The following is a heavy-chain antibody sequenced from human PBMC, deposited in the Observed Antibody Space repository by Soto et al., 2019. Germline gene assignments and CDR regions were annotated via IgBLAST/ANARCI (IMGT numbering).Heavy chain of an antibody. V-gene: IGHV1-8*01. CDR3: ARGVSAGVDY. CDR2: MQPSTGRT. J-gene: IGHJ4*02. D-gene: IGHD1-26*01. CDR1: GYSFTSLD. Sequence: QVQLVHSGAEVREPGASVKVSCKASGYSFTSLDINWVRQTAGQGLEWMGWMQPSTGRTGYAQKFQGRVTMTRDTSINTAYMELTTLTSDDTAVYYCARGVSAGVDYWGQGTLVTVSS.